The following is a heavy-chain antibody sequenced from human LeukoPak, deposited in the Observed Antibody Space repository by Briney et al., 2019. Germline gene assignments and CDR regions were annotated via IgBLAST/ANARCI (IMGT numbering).Heavy chain of an antibody. Sequence: LSGGSLRFSCAASRFIFSNYALAWVRQAPGKGLEWVSGISRIGGSTHYADSVKGRFTISRDNSKNILYLQMNSLRAEDTALYYCAKDFVGTGNFRGGDYWGQGTLVTVSS. V-gene: IGHV3-23*01. D-gene: IGHD1-1*01. J-gene: IGHJ4*02. CDR2: ISRIGGST. CDR3: AKDFVGTGNFRGGDY. CDR1: RFIFSNYA.